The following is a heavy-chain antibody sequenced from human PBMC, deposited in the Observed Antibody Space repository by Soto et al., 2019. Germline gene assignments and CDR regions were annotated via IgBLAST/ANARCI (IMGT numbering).Heavy chain of an antibody. Sequence: EVQLVESGGGLVQPGGSLRLSCAASGFTFSSYWMHWVRQAPGKGLVWVSRINSDGSSTSYADSVKGPFTISRDNAKNPLYLQMNSLRAEDTAVYYCVRTSLVVAAATREDYWGQGTLVTVSS. CDR2: INSDGSST. D-gene: IGHD2-15*01. CDR1: GFTFSSYW. CDR3: VRTSLVVAAATREDY. J-gene: IGHJ4*02. V-gene: IGHV3-74*01.